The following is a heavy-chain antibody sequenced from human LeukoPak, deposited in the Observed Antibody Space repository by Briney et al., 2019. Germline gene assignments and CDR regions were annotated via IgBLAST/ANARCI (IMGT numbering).Heavy chain of an antibody. Sequence: GGSLRLSCAASGFTVTNAWMHWVRQAPGKGLEWVGRMKSESGGGATDYAAPVKGRFTISRDDSKNMLYLQMNSLRAEDTAVYYCASGYAAAGTLDYWGQGTLVTVSS. CDR3: ASGYAAAGTLDY. CDR1: GFTVTNAW. V-gene: IGHV3-15*07. J-gene: IGHJ4*02. D-gene: IGHD6-13*01. CDR2: MKSESGGGAT.